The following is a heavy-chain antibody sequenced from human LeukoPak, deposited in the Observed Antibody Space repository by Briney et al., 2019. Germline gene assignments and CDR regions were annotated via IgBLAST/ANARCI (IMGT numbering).Heavy chain of an antibody. D-gene: IGHD1-26*01. Sequence: ASVKVSCKASGYTFTGYYMHWVRQAPGQGLEWMGWINPNSGGTNYAQKFQGRVTMTRDTSISTAYMELSRLRSDNTAVYYCARDDYFSGSYSQSADWGQGTLVTVSS. CDR1: GYTFTGYY. CDR3: ARDDYFSGSYSQSAD. J-gene: IGHJ4*02. V-gene: IGHV1-2*02. CDR2: INPNSGGT.